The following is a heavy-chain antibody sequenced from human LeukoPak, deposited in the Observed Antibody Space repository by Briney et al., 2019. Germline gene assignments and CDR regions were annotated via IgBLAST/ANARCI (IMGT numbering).Heavy chain of an antibody. J-gene: IGHJ3*01. CDR3: LRFRDSTPVATDAFDV. Sequence: SQTLSLTCAISGDSVSSNSAAWNWIRQSPSRGLEWLARTYYRSKWYSDYAASVKSRITINPDTSKNQFSLQLNSVTPEDTAVYYCLRFRDSTPVATDAFDVWGQGTRVTVAS. CDR2: TYYRSKWYS. CDR1: GDSVSSNSAA. V-gene: IGHV6-1*01. D-gene: IGHD4-23*01.